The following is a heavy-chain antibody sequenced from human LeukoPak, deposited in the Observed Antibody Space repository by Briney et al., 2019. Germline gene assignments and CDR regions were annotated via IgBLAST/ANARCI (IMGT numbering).Heavy chain of an antibody. J-gene: IGHJ5*02. D-gene: IGHD2-15*01. CDR1: GYTFTGYY. V-gene: IGHV1-2*02. CDR3: ARERCGGSCEGNWFDP. CDR2: INPNSGGT. Sequence: GASVKVSCKASGYTFTGYYMHWVRQAPGQGLERMGWINPNSGGTNYAQKFQGRVTMTRDTSISTAYMELSRLRSDDTAVYYCARERCGGSCEGNWFDPWGQGTLVTVSS.